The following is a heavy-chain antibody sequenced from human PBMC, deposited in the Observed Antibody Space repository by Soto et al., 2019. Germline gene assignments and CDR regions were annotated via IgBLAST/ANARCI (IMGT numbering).Heavy chain of an antibody. D-gene: IGHD6-19*01. CDR1: GFTFDDYA. V-gene: IGHV3-9*01. J-gene: IGHJ4*02. Sequence: EVQLVESGGGLVQPGRSLRLSCAASGFTFDDYAMHWVRQAPGKGLEWVSGLSWNGASIDYADSVKGRFTISRDKAKNSLYLQMNSLRPEDTALYYCAKAESSGWYYALDYWGQGILVIVSS. CDR3: AKAESSGWYYALDY. CDR2: LSWNGASI.